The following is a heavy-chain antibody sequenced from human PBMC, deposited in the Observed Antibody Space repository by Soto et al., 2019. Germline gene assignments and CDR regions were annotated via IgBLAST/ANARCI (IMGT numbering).Heavy chain of an antibody. CDR2: MNPKSGNT. CDR3: ARIGDSSDYGMDV. J-gene: IGHJ6*02. Sequence: ASVKGSCKASGYTFTNYDINWVRQATGQGLEWMGWMNPKSGNTGYAQKFQGRVTMTRSLSISTAYLELSSLRSEDTAAYYCARIGDSSDYGMDVWGQGTTVTVSS. CDR1: GYTFTNYD. D-gene: IGHD3-16*01. V-gene: IGHV1-8*01.